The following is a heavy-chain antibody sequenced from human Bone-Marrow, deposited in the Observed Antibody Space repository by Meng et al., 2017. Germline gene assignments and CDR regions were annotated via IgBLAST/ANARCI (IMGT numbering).Heavy chain of an antibody. CDR3: AAGKYYDPAHGLIDWFDP. CDR2: INPNSGGT. D-gene: IGHD3-22*01. CDR1: GYTFTGYY. V-gene: IGHV1-2*02. J-gene: IGHJ5*02. Sequence: ASVKVSCKASGYTFTGYYMHWVRQAPGQGLEWMGWINPNSGGTNYAQKFQGRVTMTRDTSISTAYMELSRLRSDDTAVYYCAAGKYYDPAHGLIDWFDPWGQGTLVTVSS.